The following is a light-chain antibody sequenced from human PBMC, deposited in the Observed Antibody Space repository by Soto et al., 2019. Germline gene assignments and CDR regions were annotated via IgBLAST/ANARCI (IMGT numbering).Light chain of an antibody. V-gene: IGKV3D-15*01. CDR3: QQHNNWPYT. J-gene: IGKJ3*01. CDR2: GAS. Sequence: MVMTQSPATLSVSPGERATLSCRASQSVSTKLAWYQQKPGQAPRLLIYGASTRATGIPARFSGSGSGTDFTLTISSLQSEDFAVYYCQQHNNWPYTFGPGTRVDIK. CDR1: QSVSTK.